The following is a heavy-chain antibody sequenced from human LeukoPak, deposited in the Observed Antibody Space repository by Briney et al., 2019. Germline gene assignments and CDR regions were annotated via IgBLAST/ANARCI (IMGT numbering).Heavy chain of an antibody. D-gene: IGHD3-10*01. V-gene: IGHV1-18*01. Sequence: VASVKVSCKASAYTFTSYGISWVRQAPGQGLEWMGWISAYNGDTKYAQKLQGRVTMTTDTSASTAYMELRSLRFDDTAVYYCARGGSDGSGSYYNALTPFDYWSQGTLVTVSS. CDR2: ISAYNGDT. J-gene: IGHJ4*02. CDR1: AYTFTSYG. CDR3: ARGGSDGSGSYYNALTPFDY.